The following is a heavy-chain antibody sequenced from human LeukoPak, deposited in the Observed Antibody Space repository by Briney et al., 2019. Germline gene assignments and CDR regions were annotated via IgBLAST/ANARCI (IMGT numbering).Heavy chain of an antibody. J-gene: IGHJ4*02. CDR2: INLDGSET. CDR1: GFTFSSYW. D-gene: IGHD6-19*01. V-gene: IGHV3-7*03. Sequence: GGSLRLPCAASGFTFSSYWMSWVRQAPGKGLEWVANINLDGSETYYVDSVKGRFTISRDNAKNSLYLQMNSLRAEDTAVYYCAKGEQWLVTPQSYFDYWGQGTLVTVSS. CDR3: AKGEQWLVTPQSYFDY.